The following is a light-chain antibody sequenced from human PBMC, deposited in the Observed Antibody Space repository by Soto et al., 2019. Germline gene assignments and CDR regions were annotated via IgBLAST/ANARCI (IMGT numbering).Light chain of an antibody. V-gene: IGLV2-14*01. J-gene: IGLJ2*01. CDR1: SSDVGDYYY. Sequence: QSALTQPASVSGSPGQSITISCSGTSSDVGDYYYVSWYQQHPGTAPKLLIYGVTDRPSGVSHRFSGSRSDSTASLTISGLQAEDEADYYCSSYTSSSTLIFGGGTKVTVL. CDR2: GVT. CDR3: SSYTSSSTLI.